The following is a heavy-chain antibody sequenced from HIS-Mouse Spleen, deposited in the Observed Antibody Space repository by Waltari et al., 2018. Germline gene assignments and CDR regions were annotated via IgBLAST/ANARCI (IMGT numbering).Heavy chain of an antibody. V-gene: IGHV3-9*01. CDR3: AKDTRSYYYGMDV. Sequence: EVQLVESGGGLVTPVGSLSLSCAASGFTFVDYALHLVRQSPGKGMEWVSGSSWNSGSIGYEDSVKGRFTISRDNAKNSLYLQMNSLRAEDTALYYCAKDTRSYYYGMDVWGQGTTVTVYS. CDR1: GFTFVDYA. J-gene: IGHJ6*02. CDR2: SSWNSGSI. D-gene: IGHD3-3*01.